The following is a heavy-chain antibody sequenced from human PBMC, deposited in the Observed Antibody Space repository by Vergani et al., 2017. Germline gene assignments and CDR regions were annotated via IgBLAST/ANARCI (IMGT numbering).Heavy chain of an antibody. V-gene: IGHV3-21*01. J-gene: IGHJ4*02. CDR1: GFTFSSYS. D-gene: IGHD2-15*01. Sequence: EVQLVESGGGLVKPGGSLRLSCAASGFTFSSYSMNWVRQAPGKGLEWVSSISSSSSYIYYADSGKGRFTISRDNAKNSLYLQMNSLRAEDTAVYYCARVLVGVVAAHFDYWGQGTLVTVSS. CDR2: ISSSSSYI. CDR3: ARVLVGVVAAHFDY.